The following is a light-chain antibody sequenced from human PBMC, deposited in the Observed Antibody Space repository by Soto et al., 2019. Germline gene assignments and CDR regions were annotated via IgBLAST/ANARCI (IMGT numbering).Light chain of an antibody. V-gene: IGLV1-44*01. Sequence: QSVLTQPTSASGTPGQRVTISCSGSSSNIGSNTVNWYQQLPETAPKLLIYSNNQRPSGVPDRFSGSKSGTSASLAISGLQSEDEADYYCAAWDDSLDGLVFGGGTKVTVL. CDR3: AAWDDSLDGLV. J-gene: IGLJ2*01. CDR1: SSNIGSNT. CDR2: SNN.